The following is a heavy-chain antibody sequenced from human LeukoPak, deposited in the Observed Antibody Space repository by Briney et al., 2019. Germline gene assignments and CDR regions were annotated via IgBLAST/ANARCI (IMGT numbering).Heavy chain of an antibody. V-gene: IGHV1-46*01. CDR3: ASSYGDTSMVVYYFYQYGMDV. D-gene: IGHD5-18*01. CDR1: GYTFSNYY. CDR2: INPSGCTT. J-gene: IGHJ6*02. Sequence: ASVTVSCKSSGYTFSNYYMHWVRQAPGHGLEWMGIINPSGCTTSYAQRFQGRVTMTRDTSTSTVYMELSSLRSEDTAVYYCASSYGDTSMVVYYFYQYGMDVWGQGTTVTVS.